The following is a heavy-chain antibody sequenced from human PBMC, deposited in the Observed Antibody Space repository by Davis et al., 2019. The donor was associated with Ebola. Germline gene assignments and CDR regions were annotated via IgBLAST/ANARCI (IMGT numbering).Heavy chain of an antibody. Sequence: PGGSLRISCAASGFTFSSFGMHWVRQAPGKGLEWVAVVWYDGSRKEYADSVKGRFTISRDNSNNTLSLQMNSLRAEDTAVYYCARIEALRQFDYWGQGTLVTVSS. V-gene: IGHV3-33*01. CDR1: GFTFSSFG. J-gene: IGHJ4*02. CDR2: VWYDGSRK. CDR3: ARIEALRQFDY.